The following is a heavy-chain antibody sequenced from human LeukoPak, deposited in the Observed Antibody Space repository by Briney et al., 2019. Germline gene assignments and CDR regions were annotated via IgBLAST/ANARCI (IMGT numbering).Heavy chain of an antibody. J-gene: IGHJ4*02. V-gene: IGHV3-33*01. CDR3: ARDACSSTSCRIDY. D-gene: IGHD2-2*01. CDR2: IWYDESNK. CDR1: GFTFSSYG. Sequence: PGGSLRLSCAASGFTFSSYGMHWVRQAPGKGLEWVAVIWYDESNKYYADSVKGRFTISRDNSKNTLYLQMNSLRAEDTAVYYCARDACSSTSCRIDYWGQGTLVTVSS.